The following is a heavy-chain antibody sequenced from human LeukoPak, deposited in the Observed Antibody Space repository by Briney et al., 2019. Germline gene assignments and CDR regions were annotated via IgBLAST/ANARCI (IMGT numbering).Heavy chain of an antibody. J-gene: IGHJ2*01. Sequence: SGTLSLTCAVSGGSISSSNWWSWVRQPPGKGLEWIGEIYHSGSTNYNPSLKSRVTISVDKSKNQFSLKLSSVTAADTAVYYCARDLYIVVVPAGYWYFDLWGRGTLVTVSS. CDR3: ARDLYIVVVPAGYWYFDL. CDR1: GGSISSSNW. D-gene: IGHD2-2*01. V-gene: IGHV4-4*02. CDR2: IYHSGST.